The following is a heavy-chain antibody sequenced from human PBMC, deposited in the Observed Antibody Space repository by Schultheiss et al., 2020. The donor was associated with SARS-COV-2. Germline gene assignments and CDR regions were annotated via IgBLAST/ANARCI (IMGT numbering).Heavy chain of an antibody. CDR2: IWYDGSNK. V-gene: IGHV3-33*08. CDR3: ARDSSVADPGGFDY. J-gene: IGHJ4*02. Sequence: GGSLRLSCAASGFTFSSYSMNWVRQAPGKGLEWVAVIWYDGSNKYYADSVKGRFTISRDNSKNTVNLQLNSPRAEDTAVYYCARDSSVADPGGFDYWGQGTLVTVSS. CDR1: GFTFSSYS. D-gene: IGHD6-19*01.